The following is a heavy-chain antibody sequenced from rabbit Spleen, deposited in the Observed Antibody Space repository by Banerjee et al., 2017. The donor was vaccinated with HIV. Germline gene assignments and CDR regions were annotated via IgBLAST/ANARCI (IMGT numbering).Heavy chain of an antibody. J-gene: IGHJ2*01. Sequence: QEQLEESGGDLVKPGASLTLTCTASGFSFSSGYFMCWVRQAPGKGLEWISCIDAGSSGSTYYASWAKGRFTISKTSSTTVTLQMTSLTAADTATYFCAREVPISKYAFDFWCPGTLVTVS. CDR2: IDAGSSGST. D-gene: IGHD1-1*01. CDR3: AREVPISKYAFDF. V-gene: IGHV1S45*01. CDR1: GFSFSSGYF.